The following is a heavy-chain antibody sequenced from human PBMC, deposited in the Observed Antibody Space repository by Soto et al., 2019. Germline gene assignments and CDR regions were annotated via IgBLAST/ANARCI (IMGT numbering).Heavy chain of an antibody. CDR2: ISGSGGRT. CDR3: AKASDIVVVVAADPDYYGMDV. J-gene: IGHJ6*02. V-gene: IGHV3-23*01. D-gene: IGHD2-15*01. Sequence: EVQLLESGGGLVQPGGSLRLSCAASGFTFSSYAMSWVRQAPGKGLEWVSAISGSGGRTYYADSVKGRFTISRDNSKNTLYLQMNSLRAEDTAVYYCAKASDIVVVVAADPDYYGMDVWGQGTTVTVSS. CDR1: GFTFSSYA.